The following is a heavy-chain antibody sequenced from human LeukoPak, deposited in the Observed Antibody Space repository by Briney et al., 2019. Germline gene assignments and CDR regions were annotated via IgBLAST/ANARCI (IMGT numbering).Heavy chain of an antibody. CDR3: ARWAIFDAFDI. D-gene: IGHD3-9*01. CDR2: ISSSSSTI. CDR1: GFTFRSYN. Sequence: GGSLRLSCAAPGFTFRSYNMNWVRQAPGKGREWVSYISSSSSTIYYADSVKGRFTISRDNAKNSLYLQMNSLIDEDTAVYYCARWAIFDAFDIWGQGTMVTVSS. J-gene: IGHJ3*02. V-gene: IGHV3-48*02.